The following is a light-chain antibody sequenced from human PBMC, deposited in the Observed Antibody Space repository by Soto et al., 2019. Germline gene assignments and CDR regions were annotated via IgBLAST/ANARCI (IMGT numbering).Light chain of an antibody. CDR1: QGISSY. Sequence: IQLTQSPSFLSASVGDRVTITCRASQGISSYLAWYQQKPGKAPKLLIYAASTLQSGVPSRFSGGGSGTEFTLTISSLQPEDFATYYCQQSFSTPRTFGQGTKVDIK. J-gene: IGKJ1*01. CDR2: AAS. CDR3: QQSFSTPRT. V-gene: IGKV1-9*01.